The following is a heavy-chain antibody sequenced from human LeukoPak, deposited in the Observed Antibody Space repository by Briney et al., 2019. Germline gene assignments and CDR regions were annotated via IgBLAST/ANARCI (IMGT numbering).Heavy chain of an antibody. D-gene: IGHD2-2*01. CDR2: IYYSGST. Sequence: PSETLSLTCTVSGGSISSYYWSWIRQPPGKGLEWIGYIYYSGSTNYNPSLKSRVTMSVDTSKNQFSLKLSSVTAADTAVYYCARVPRSTTVLGYYYYYMDVWGKGTTVTVSS. J-gene: IGHJ6*03. CDR1: GGSISSYY. V-gene: IGHV4-59*01. CDR3: ARVPRSTTVLGYYYYYMDV.